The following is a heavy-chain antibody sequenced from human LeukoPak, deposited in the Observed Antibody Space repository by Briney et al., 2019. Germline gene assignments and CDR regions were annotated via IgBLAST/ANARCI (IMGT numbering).Heavy chain of an antibody. CDR3: VSHIQGANVCAY. CDR2: LSYSGNI. D-gene: IGHD2-21*01. V-gene: IGHV4-39*01. J-gene: IGHJ4*02. Sequence: PSETLSLICSVSGGSISRSNSYWGWIRQPPGTGLEWIGTLSYSGNIYYHPSLKSRITMSVDTSKSQFSLRLSSVTAADTALYYCVSHIQGANVCAYWGQGTLVTVPS. CDR1: GGSISRSNSY.